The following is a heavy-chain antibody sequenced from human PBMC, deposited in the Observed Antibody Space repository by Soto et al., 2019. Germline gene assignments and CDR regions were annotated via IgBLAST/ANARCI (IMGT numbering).Heavy chain of an antibody. Sequence: QVQLQESGPGKVKPSETLSLTCSVSGGSMNYYYWTWIRPSPGKGLEWIGSVSHTGSTTYSPSLKSRVVISLDTSRNQFSLTLSSVTAADTAVYFCARYSPPKKAYDSNPGWFDPWGQGTLVAVTS. CDR2: VSHTGST. CDR3: ARYSPPKKAYDSNPGWFDP. D-gene: IGHD3-22*01. V-gene: IGHV4-59*03. CDR1: GGSMNYYY. J-gene: IGHJ5*02.